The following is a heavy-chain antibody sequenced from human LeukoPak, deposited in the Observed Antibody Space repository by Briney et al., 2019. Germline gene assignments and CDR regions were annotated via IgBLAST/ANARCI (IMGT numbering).Heavy chain of an antibody. Sequence: PSETLSLTCAVYGGSFSGYYWSWIRQPPGKGLEWIGEINHSGSTNHNPSLKSRVTISVDTSKNQFSLKLSSVTAADTAVYYCARGKGGQWLVRGAYFDYWGQGTLVTVSS. V-gene: IGHV4-34*01. D-gene: IGHD6-19*01. CDR1: GGSFSGYY. CDR2: INHSGST. CDR3: ARGKGGQWLVRGAYFDY. J-gene: IGHJ4*02.